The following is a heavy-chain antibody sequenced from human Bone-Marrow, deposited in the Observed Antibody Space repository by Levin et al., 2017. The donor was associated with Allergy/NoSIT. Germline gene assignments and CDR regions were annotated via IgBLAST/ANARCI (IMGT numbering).Heavy chain of an antibody. J-gene: IGHJ6*03. CDR3: ARDGPYCSSTSCYRRYTVTTKYYYYYYYMDV. Sequence: GESLKISCAASGFTFSSYSMNWVRQAPGKGLEWVSSISSSSYIYYADSVKGRFTISRDNAKNSLYLQMNSLRAEDTAVYYCARDGPYCSSTSCYRRYTVTTKYYYYYYYMDVWGKGTTVTVSS. V-gene: IGHV3-21*01. D-gene: IGHD2-2*01. CDR2: ISSSSYI. CDR1: GFTFSSYS.